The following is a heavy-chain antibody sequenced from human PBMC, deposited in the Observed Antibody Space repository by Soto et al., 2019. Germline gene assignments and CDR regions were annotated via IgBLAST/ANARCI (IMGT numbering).Heavy chain of an antibody. CDR1: GGTFISYA. CDR2: IIPIFGTA. D-gene: IGHD2-15*01. CDR3: ARVVTVVKSFHYWYFDL. V-gene: IGHV1-69*12. J-gene: IGHJ2*01. Sequence: QVQLVQSGAEVKKPGSSVKVSCKASGGTFISYAISWVRQAPGQGLEWMGGIIPIFGTANYAQKFQGRVTITADESPSTAYMEMSSLSSEDTAVYYCARVVTVVKSFHYWYFDLWGSGTLFTVSS.